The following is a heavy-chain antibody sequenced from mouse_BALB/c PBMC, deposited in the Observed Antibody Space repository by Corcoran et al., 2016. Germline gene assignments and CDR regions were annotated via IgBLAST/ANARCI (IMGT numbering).Heavy chain of an antibody. CDR3: ANWDWYFDV. J-gene: IGHJ1*01. D-gene: IGHD4-1*01. V-gene: IGHV14-3*02. CDR1: GFNIKDTY. Sequence: EVQLQQSGAELVKPGASVKLSCTASGFNIKDTYMHWVKQRPEQGLEWIGRMDPANGNTKYDPTCQGKATITADTSSNTAYLQLSSLASEDTAVYYCANWDWYFDVWGAGTTVTVSS. CDR2: MDPANGNT.